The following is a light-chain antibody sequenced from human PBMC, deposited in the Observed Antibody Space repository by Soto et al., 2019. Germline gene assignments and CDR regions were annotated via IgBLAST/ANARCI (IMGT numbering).Light chain of an antibody. CDR3: HQYNNWPPYT. V-gene: IGKV3-15*01. Sequence: EIVMTQSPATLSVSPGERVTLSCRASQSVSSDLAWYQQKPGQAPRLLIYGASTRATGIPARFSGSGSGTDFTLAISSLQSEDFAIYYCHQYNNWPPYTFGQGTKVDMK. J-gene: IGKJ2*01. CDR1: QSVSSD. CDR2: GAS.